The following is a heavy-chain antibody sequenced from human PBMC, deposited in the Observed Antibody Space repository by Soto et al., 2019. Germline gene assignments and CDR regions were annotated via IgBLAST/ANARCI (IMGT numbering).Heavy chain of an antibody. CDR3: AKDPILTGYASYYYYGMDV. J-gene: IGHJ6*02. CDR1: GFTVNNYG. V-gene: IGHV3-23*01. D-gene: IGHD3-9*01. CDR2: ISGSGGST. Sequence: VGSLRLSCAASGFTVNNYGMSWVRQAPGKGLEWVSGISGSGGSTYYADSVKGRFTISRDNSKNTLYLQMNSLRAEDTAVYYCAKDPILTGYASYYYYGMDVCGQGTTVTVSS.